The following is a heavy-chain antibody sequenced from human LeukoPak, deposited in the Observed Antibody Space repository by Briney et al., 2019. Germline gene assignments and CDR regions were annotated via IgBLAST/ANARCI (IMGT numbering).Heavy chain of an antibody. D-gene: IGHD5-24*01. V-gene: IGHV1-2*02. CDR2: INNNSGDT. CDR3: ASLELARDI. J-gene: IGHJ3*02. CDR1: GYTFTGSN. Sequence: APVKVSCKASGYTFTGSNMHWVRQAPGQGLEWMAWINNNSGDTNYAQKFQGRVTMTRDTSMNTAYMELSTLRSDDTAVYYCASLELARDIQGQGTMVTDSA.